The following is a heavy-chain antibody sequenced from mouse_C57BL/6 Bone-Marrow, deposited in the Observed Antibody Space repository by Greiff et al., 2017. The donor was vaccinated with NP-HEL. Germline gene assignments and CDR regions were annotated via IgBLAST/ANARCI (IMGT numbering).Heavy chain of an antibody. CDR2: IFPGSGST. Sequence: QVQLQQSGPELVRPGASVKLSCKAPGYTFTSYWMQWVRQRPGQGLEWIGEIFPGSGSTNYNEKFKGKATLTVDTSSSTAFMQLSSLTSEDSAVYCCASLYYGNYDWFDYWGQGTTLTVSS. CDR3: ASLYYGNYDWFDY. D-gene: IGHD2-1*01. CDR1: GYTFTSYW. J-gene: IGHJ2*01. V-gene: IGHV1-56*01.